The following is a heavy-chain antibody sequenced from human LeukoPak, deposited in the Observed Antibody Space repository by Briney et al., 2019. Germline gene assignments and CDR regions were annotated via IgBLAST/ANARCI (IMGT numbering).Heavy chain of an antibody. Sequence: GGSLRLSCAASGFTFDDYAMHWVRRAPGKGLEWVSGISWNRGSIGYADSVKGRFTISRDNAKNSLYLQMNSLRAEDMALYYCAKGGITMIVGGFDYWGQGTLVTVSS. CDR3: AKGGITMIVGGFDY. CDR1: GFTFDDYA. D-gene: IGHD3-22*01. CDR2: ISWNRGSI. J-gene: IGHJ4*02. V-gene: IGHV3-9*03.